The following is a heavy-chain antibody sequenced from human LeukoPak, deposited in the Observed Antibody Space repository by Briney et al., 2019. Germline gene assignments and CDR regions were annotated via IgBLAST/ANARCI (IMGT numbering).Heavy chain of an antibody. D-gene: IGHD2-2*01. J-gene: IGHJ5*02. CDR1: GYTLTSYD. CDR2: MNPNSGNT. V-gene: IGHV1-8*01. Sequence: ASVKVSCTASGYTLTSYDINWVRQATGQGLEWMGWMNPNSGNTGYAQKFQGRVTMTRNTSISTAYMELSSLRSEYAAVYYCARGRSGRRCCSSTSCQDWFDPWGQGTLVTVSS. CDR3: ARGRSGRRCCSSTSCQDWFDP.